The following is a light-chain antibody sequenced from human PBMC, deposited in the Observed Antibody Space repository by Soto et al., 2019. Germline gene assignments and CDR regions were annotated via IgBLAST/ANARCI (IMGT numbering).Light chain of an antibody. CDR1: SSDVGGYKY. CDR3: SSYTSSSTV. Sequence: QYVLTQPASVSGSPGQSITISCTGTSSDVGGYKYVSWYQQHPGKAPKLTIYEIRNRPSGVSNRLSGSKSGNTASLTISGIHAEDEADYYCSSYTSSSTVFGTGTKVTVL. CDR2: EIR. V-gene: IGLV2-14*01. J-gene: IGLJ1*01.